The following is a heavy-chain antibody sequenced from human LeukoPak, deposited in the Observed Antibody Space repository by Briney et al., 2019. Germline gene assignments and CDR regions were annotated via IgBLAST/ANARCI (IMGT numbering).Heavy chain of an antibody. J-gene: IGHJ4*02. CDR3: ARTAVAGTWDGFGY. CDR1: GYTFTRYG. V-gene: IGHV1-18*04. D-gene: IGHD6-19*01. Sequence: GASVKVSCKASGYTFTRYGISWVRQAPGQGLEWMGWISAYNGNTNYAQKLQGRVTMTTDTSTSTAYMELRSLRSDDTAVYYCARTAVAGTWDGFGYWGQGTLVTVSS. CDR2: ISAYNGNT.